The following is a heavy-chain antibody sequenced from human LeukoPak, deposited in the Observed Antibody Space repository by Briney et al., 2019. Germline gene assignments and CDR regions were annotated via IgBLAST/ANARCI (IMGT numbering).Heavy chain of an antibody. D-gene: IGHD6-19*01. CDR3: ARDRSSGWYDY. V-gene: IGHV3-74*01. CDR1: GFTFSSCW. Sequence: PGGSLRLSCAASGFTFSSCWMHWVRHAPGKGLVWVSRINSDGSSTSYADSVKGRFTISRDNAKNTLYLQMNSLRAEDTAVYYCARDRSSGWYDYWGQGTLVTVSS. CDR2: INSDGSST. J-gene: IGHJ4*02.